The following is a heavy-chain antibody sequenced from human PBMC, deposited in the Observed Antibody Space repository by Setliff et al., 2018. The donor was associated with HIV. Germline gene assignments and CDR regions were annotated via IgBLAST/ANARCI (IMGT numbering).Heavy chain of an antibody. J-gene: IGHJ6*02. CDR2: IHYTGST. D-gene: IGHD6-19*01. Sequence: SETLSLTCILSGDSISGHYWSWIRQPPGRGLEWIGTIHYTGSTVYNPSFTSRVSISLDTSKNQFSLKVNSVNAADTAVYYCARDRFAVAGTYDYYGMDVWGQGTTVTVSS. V-gene: IGHV4-59*11. CDR3: ARDRFAVAGTYDYYGMDV. CDR1: GDSISGHY.